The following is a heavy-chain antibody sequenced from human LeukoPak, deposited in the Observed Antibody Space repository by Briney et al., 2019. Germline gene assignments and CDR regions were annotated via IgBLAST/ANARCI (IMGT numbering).Heavy chain of an antibody. Sequence: GGSLRLSCAVSGLTFSSYAMSWARQAPGKGLEWVSGISNTGSRTYYAESVKGRFTISRGNSKSILYLQMDSLRVDDTAVYYCAKDLAYSNTRYWGQGTLVTVSS. D-gene: IGHD6-13*01. J-gene: IGHJ4*02. V-gene: IGHV3-23*01. CDR1: GLTFSSYA. CDR2: ISNTGSRT. CDR3: AKDLAYSNTRY.